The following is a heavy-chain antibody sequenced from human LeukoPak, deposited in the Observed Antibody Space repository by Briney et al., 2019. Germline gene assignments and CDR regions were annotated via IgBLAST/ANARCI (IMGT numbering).Heavy chain of an antibody. CDR3: ARWYPSASYEYAFDV. D-gene: IGHD6-19*01. V-gene: IGHV1-8*03. Sequence: ASVKVSCKSSGYTFTTYDINWVRQATGQGPEWMGWINPNSGITGFAEEFQGRITITTDTSISTTYMELSSLRSEDTAVYYCARWYPSASYEYAFDVWGQGTMVTVSS. J-gene: IGHJ3*01. CDR2: INPNSGIT. CDR1: GYTFTTYD.